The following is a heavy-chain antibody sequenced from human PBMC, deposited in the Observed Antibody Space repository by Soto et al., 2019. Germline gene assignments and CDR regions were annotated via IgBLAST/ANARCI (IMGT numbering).Heavy chain of an antibody. Sequence: QVQLVQSGAEVKKPGASVKVSWRTCGYTFSGFYRHWVRQAPGQGLESMGWIYPDSGGTDYAQKFQGRVTMTRDTSISTAYMELSRLRSDDTAVYYCRVTGVSEVDYWGQGTLVTVSS. CDR2: IYPDSGGT. V-gene: IGHV1-2*02. CDR1: GYTFSGFY. D-gene: IGHD2-8*01. J-gene: IGHJ4*02. CDR3: RVTGVSEVDY.